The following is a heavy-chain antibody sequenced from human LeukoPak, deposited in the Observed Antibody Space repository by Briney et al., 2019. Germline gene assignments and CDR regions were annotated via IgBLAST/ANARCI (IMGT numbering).Heavy chain of an antibody. D-gene: IGHD5-24*01. CDR1: GFTFSAYS. Sequence: QSGGSLRLSCAASGFTFSAYSMNWVRQAPGKGLEWISYIGISSGNTKYADSVKGRFTISGDKAKNSLYLQMNSLRAEDTAVYYCARDYKYAFDNWGQGTLVTVSS. CDR2: IGISSGNT. V-gene: IGHV3-48*01. CDR3: ARDYKYAFDN. J-gene: IGHJ4*02.